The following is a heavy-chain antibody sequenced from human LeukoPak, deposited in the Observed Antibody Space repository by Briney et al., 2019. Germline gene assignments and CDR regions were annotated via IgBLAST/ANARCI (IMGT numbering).Heavy chain of an antibody. CDR2: IKQEGSEK. V-gene: IGHV3-7*01. J-gene: IGHJ6*02. D-gene: IGHD3-22*01. CDR1: GFTFSSYW. CDR3: ARELITMIVVSSPYYYYYGRDV. Sequence: GGSLRLSCAVSGFTFSSYWMSWVRQAPGKGLEWVANIKQEGSEKTYVDSVKGRFTISRDNAKNSLYLQMNSLRAEDTAVYYCARELITMIVVSSPYYYYYGRDVWGQGTRVTVSS.